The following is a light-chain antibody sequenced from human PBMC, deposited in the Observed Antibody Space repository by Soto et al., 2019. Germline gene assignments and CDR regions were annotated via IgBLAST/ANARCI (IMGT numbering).Light chain of an antibody. Sequence: EVILTQSPATLSLSPGERATLSCRASENVDIYLAWYQQKPGQAPRLLIYDSYNRATGIPPRFSGSGSGTDFTLTNSSLEPEDFAVYYCLQRRNWPPLTFGGGTKVEIK. CDR1: ENVDIY. V-gene: IGKV3-11*01. CDR2: DSY. J-gene: IGKJ4*01. CDR3: LQRRNWPPLT.